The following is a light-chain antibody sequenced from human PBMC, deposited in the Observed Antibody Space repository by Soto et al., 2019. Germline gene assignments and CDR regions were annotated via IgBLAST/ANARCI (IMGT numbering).Light chain of an antibody. CDR2: GAS. Sequence: EIVLTQSPGTLSLSPGERATLSCRASQSVSSNSLAWDRQKPGQAPRLLIYGASSRATDIPDRFSGSGSGTDYALTISSLEPEDFAVYNCQLHRTSPGFPFGPGTKVDI. CDR1: QSVSSNS. CDR3: QLHRTSPGFP. V-gene: IGKV3-20*01. J-gene: IGKJ3*01.